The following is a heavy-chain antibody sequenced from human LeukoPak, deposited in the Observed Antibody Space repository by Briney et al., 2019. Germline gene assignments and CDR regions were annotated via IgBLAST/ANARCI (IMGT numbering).Heavy chain of an antibody. CDR1: GFTFSSYW. J-gene: IGHJ6*03. D-gene: IGHD3-22*01. CDR2: IKQDGSEK. Sequence: TGGSLRLSCAASGFTFSSYWMSWVRQAPGKGLEWVANIKQDGSEKYYVDSVKGRFTISRDNAENSLYLQMNSLRAEDTAVYYCARLEVVIQLYYYYYYMDVWGKGTTVTVSS. V-gene: IGHV3-7*01. CDR3: ARLEVVIQLYYYYYYMDV.